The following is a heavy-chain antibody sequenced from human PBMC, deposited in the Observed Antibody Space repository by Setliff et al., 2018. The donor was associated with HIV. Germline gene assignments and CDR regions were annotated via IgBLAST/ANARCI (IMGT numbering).Heavy chain of an antibody. CDR2: IWNDGKKT. CDR1: GFIFRSFG. CDR3: AKEREAAGGQDYYYYMDI. Sequence: PGESLKISCAASGFIFRSFGIHWVRQAPGKGLEWVTGIWNDGKKTYYADPVKGRFTVSRDNSKNTVFLQMNSLKAEDTAVYYCAKEREAAGGQDYYYYMDIWGNGTTVTVS. D-gene: IGHD6-13*01. J-gene: IGHJ6*03. V-gene: IGHV3-33*06.